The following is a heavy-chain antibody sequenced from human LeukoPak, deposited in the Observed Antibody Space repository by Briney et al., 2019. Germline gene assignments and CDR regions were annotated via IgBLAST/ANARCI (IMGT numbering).Heavy chain of an antibody. Sequence: GGSLRLSCAASGFTFSSYGMHWVRQAPGKGLEWVAFIRYDGSNKYYTDSVKGRFTISRDNSKNTLYLQMNSLRAEDTAVYYCARDGDDILTGYLYYFDYWGQGTLVTVSS. CDR3: ARDGDDILTGYLYYFDY. J-gene: IGHJ4*02. V-gene: IGHV3-30*02. D-gene: IGHD3-9*01. CDR2: IRYDGSNK. CDR1: GFTFSSYG.